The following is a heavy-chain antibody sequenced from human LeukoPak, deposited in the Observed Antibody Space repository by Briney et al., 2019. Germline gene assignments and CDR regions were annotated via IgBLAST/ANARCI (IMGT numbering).Heavy chain of an antibody. CDR3: TKTLRNSGSYFDY. CDR1: GYTFTSYY. J-gene: IGHJ4*02. Sequence: ASVKVSCKASGYTFTSYYMHWVRQAPGQGLEWMGIINPSGGSTSYAQKFQGRVTMTRDMSTSTVYTELSSLRSEDTAVYYCTKTLRNSGSYFDYWGQGTLVTVSS. CDR2: INPSGGST. D-gene: IGHD3-22*01. V-gene: IGHV1-46*01.